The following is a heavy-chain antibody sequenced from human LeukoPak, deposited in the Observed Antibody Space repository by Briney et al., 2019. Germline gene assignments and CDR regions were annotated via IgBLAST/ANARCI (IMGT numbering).Heavy chain of an antibody. CDR3: ARREYSSSWEEPHFDY. CDR1: GYTFTSYY. CDR2: INPSGGST. Sequence: ASVKVSCKASGYTFTSYYMHWVRQAPGQGLEWMGIINPSGGSTSYAQKFQGRVTMTRDMSTSTVYMELSSLGSEDTAVYYCARREYSSSWEEPHFDYWGQGTLVTVSS. V-gene: IGHV1-46*01. D-gene: IGHD6-13*01. J-gene: IGHJ4*02.